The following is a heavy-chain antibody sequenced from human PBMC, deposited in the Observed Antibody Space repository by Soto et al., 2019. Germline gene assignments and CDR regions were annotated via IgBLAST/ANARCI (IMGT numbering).Heavy chain of an antibody. CDR3: TRRELGYCSGGSCSHYMDV. D-gene: IGHD2-15*01. V-gene: IGHV3-73*01. CDR2: IRSKANSYAT. J-gene: IGHJ6*03. Sequence: EVQLVESGGGLVQPGGSLKLSCAASGFTFSGSAMHWVRQASGKGLEWVGRIRSKANSYATAYAASVKGRFTISRDDSKNTAYLQMNSLKTEDTAVYYCTRRELGYCSGGSCSHYMDVWGKGTTVTVSS. CDR1: GFTFSGSA.